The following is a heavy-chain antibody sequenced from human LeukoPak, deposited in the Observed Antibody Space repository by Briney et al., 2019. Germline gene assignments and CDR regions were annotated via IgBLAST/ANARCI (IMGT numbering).Heavy chain of an antibody. D-gene: IGHD3-22*01. J-gene: IGHJ3*02. CDR3: ARAPYYDSSGYNI. CDR2: IIPIFGTA. V-gene: IGHV1-69*05. CDR1: GGTFSSYA. Sequence: SVKVSCKASGGTFSSYAISWVRHAPGQGLEWMGRIIPIFGTANYAQKFQGRVTITTDESTSTAYMELSSLRSEDTAVYYCARAPYYDSSGYNIWGQGTMVTVSS.